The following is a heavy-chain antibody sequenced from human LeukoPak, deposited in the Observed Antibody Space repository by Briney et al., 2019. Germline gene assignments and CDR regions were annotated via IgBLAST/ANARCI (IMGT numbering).Heavy chain of an antibody. CDR3: ASSYYDFWSGYSSYGMDV. Sequence: GGSLRLSCAASGFTFSSYAMSWVRQAPGKGLEWVSAISGSGGSTYYADSVKGRFTISRDNSKNTLYLQMNSLRAEDTAVYYCASSYYDFWSGYSSYGMDVWGQGTTVTVSS. J-gene: IGHJ6*02. CDR2: ISGSGGST. CDR1: GFTFSSYA. V-gene: IGHV3-23*01. D-gene: IGHD3-3*01.